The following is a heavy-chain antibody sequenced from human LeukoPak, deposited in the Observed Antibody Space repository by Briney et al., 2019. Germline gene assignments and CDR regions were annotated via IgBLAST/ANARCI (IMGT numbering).Heavy chain of an antibody. CDR2: IYYSGST. CDR1: GGSISSYY. J-gene: IGHJ4*02. CDR3: ARLDATAMVDY. D-gene: IGHD5-18*01. Sequence: SETLSLTCTVSGGSISSYYWSWIRQPPGKGLEWIGYIYYSGSTNYNPSLKSRVTISVDTSKNQFSLKLSSVTAADTAVYYCARLDATAMVDYWGQGTLVTVSS. V-gene: IGHV4-59*08.